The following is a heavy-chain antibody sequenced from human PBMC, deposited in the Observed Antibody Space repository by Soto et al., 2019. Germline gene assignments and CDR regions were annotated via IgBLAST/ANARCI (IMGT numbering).Heavy chain of an antibody. CDR1: GVTFSSYA. CDR2: ISGSAGST. J-gene: IGHJ4*02. CDR3: TKDLWPYLPAGGEFDS. D-gene: IGHD3-16*01. Sequence: GGSLRLSCAASGVTFSSYAMSWVRQATGKGLEWVSAISGSAGSTYYADSVKGRFTISRDNSKNTLYLQMNSLRAEDTAVFYCTKDLWPYLPAGGEFDSWGQGTLVTVSS. V-gene: IGHV3-23*01.